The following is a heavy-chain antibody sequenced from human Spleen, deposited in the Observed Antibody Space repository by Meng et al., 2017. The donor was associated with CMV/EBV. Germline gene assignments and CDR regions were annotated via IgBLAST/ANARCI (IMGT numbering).Heavy chain of an antibody. Sequence: ASVKVSCKASGYTFTGYYIYWVRQAPGQGLEWMGWISAYNGNTNYAQKLQGRVTMTTDTSTSTAYMELRSLRSDDTAVYYCAREARTVIRWAFDIWGQGTMVTVSS. CDR1: GYTFTGYY. J-gene: IGHJ3*02. CDR2: ISAYNGNT. CDR3: AREARTVIRWAFDI. D-gene: IGHD4-11*01. V-gene: IGHV1-18*04.